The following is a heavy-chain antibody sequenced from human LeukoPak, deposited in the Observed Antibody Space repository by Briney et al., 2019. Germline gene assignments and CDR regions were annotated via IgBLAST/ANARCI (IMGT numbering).Heavy chain of an antibody. V-gene: IGHV3-23*01. CDR3: AKELPTLLSYYMDV. J-gene: IGHJ6*03. CDR1: GFTFDNYV. D-gene: IGHD3-16*01. Sequence: GGSLRLSCTASGFTFDNYVMTWVRQAPGKGLEWVSTISATGGATYHADSVKGRFTISRDNSKNTLYLQMRSLRTEETAVYFCAKELPTLLSYYMDVWGKGTTVTVSS. CDR2: ISATGGAT.